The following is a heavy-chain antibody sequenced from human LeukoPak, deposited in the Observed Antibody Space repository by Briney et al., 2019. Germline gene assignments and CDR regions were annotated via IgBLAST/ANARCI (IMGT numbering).Heavy chain of an antibody. V-gene: IGHV4-4*07. J-gene: IGHJ4*02. Sequence: SETLSLTCTVSGGSMSNYYWSWIRQPAGKELEWIGRIYISGGTRYNPSLESRVTMSVAASKNQFSLELSSVTAADTAVYYCARGTYDNTAMGVFDYWGQGTLVTVSS. D-gene: IGHD5-18*01. CDR2: IYISGGT. CDR1: GGSMSNYY. CDR3: ARGTYDNTAMGVFDY.